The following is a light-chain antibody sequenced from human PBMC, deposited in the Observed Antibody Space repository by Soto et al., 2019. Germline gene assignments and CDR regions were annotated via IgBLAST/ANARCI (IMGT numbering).Light chain of an antibody. Sequence: EIVLTQSPGTLSLSPGERATLSCRASQSVSSSYLAWYQQKPGQAPRLLIYGASSRATGIPDRFSGSGSGTDFTLTISRLEPEEFAVYYCQQYESSLRTFGQGTKVEIK. V-gene: IGKV3-20*01. CDR2: GAS. J-gene: IGKJ1*01. CDR3: QQYESSLRT. CDR1: QSVSSSY.